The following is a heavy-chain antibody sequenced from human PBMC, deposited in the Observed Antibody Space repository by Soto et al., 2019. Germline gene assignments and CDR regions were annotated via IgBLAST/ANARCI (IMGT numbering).Heavy chain of an antibody. CDR1: GFTVSSNY. D-gene: IGHD6-13*01. CDR2: IYSGGST. V-gene: IGHV3-53*02. J-gene: IGHJ6*02. CDR3: ARSPQQLVRYYYGMDV. Sequence: EVQLVETGGGLIQPGGSLRLSCAASGFTVSSNYMSWVRQAPGKGLEWVSFIYSGGSTYYADSVKGRFTISRDNSKNTLYLQMNSLRAEDTAVYYCARSPQQLVRYYYGMDVWGQGTTVTVSS.